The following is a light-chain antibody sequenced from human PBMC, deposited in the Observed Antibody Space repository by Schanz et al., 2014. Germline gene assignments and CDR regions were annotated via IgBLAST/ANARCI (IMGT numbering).Light chain of an antibody. V-gene: IGKV3-20*01. J-gene: IGKJ1*01. CDR1: QSVRSSD. Sequence: IVLTQSPGSLSLSPGERATLSCRASQSVRSSDLAWYQQKSGQAPRLLIYGASSRATGIPDRFSGSGSGTDYTLTSSRLEPEDFAVYYCQQYSGPRTFGQGTKVEIK. CDR3: QQYSGPRT. CDR2: GAS.